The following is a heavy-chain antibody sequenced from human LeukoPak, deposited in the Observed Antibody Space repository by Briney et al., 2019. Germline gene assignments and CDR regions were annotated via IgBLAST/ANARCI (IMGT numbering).Heavy chain of an antibody. V-gene: IGHV4-34*01. Sequence: SETLSLTCAVYGGSFSGYYWRWIRQPPGKGLEWIGEINHSGSTNYNPSLKSRVTISVDTSKNQFSLKLSSVTAADTAVYYCARGGSSKYQLPRIDYWGQGTLVTVSS. CDR3: ARGGSSKYQLPRIDY. CDR2: INHSGST. J-gene: IGHJ4*02. CDR1: GGSFSGYY. D-gene: IGHD2-2*01.